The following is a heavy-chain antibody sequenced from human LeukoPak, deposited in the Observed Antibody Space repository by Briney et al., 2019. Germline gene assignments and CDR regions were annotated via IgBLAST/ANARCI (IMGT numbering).Heavy chain of an antibody. Sequence: SETLSLTCGVSGGSISNTNWWTWFRQPPGKRLAWIGEVNLQGSTNYNPSLKSRVAISVDKSENHISLKLTSVTAADTAVYYCAREGGPYRPLDYSGQGTLVTVAS. CDR2: VNLQGST. V-gene: IGHV4-4*02. CDR3: AREGGPYRPLDY. J-gene: IGHJ4*02. CDR1: GGSISNTNW.